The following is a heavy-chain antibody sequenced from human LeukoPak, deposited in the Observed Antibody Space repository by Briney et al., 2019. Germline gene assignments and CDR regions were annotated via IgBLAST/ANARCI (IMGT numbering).Heavy chain of an antibody. J-gene: IGHJ4*02. CDR3: ARGGVRGYKYGLDYFNY. D-gene: IGHD3-16*01. CDR2: MNPDRGNT. CDR1: GYTFSTYD. V-gene: IGHV1-8*03. Sequence: ASVKDSCKASGYTFSTYDINWVRQATGQGLEWMGWMNPDRGNTGYAQKFQGRVTITRNTSISTVYMELSSLRSEDTAVYYCARGGVRGYKYGLDYFNYWGQGTLVTVSS.